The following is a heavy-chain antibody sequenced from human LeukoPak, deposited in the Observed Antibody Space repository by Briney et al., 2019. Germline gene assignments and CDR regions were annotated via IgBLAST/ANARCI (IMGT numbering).Heavy chain of an antibody. Sequence: PSETLSLTCTVSGGSITGYYWSWIRQPAGKGLEWIGRIYTSGSTNYNPSLKSRVTMSFDTSKNQFSLKLSSVTAADTAVYYCARGSPTTNKGAYGWFDPWGQGTLVTVSS. CDR2: IYTSGST. CDR1: GGSITGYY. D-gene: IGHD1-14*01. CDR3: ARGSPTTNKGAYGWFDP. J-gene: IGHJ5*02. V-gene: IGHV4-4*07.